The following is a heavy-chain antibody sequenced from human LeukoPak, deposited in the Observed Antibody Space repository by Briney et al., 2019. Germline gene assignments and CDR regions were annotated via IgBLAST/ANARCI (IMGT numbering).Heavy chain of an antibody. CDR3: ARDIGGSYTAIDY. J-gene: IGHJ4*02. Sequence: GESLRLSCAASGFSFSDYCMSWVRQAPGKGLEWVSYISSSSSTIYYADSVKGRFTISRANPRNSLYLQMNSLRAEDTAVYYCARDIGGSYTAIDYWGQGTLVTVSS. CDR2: ISSSSSTI. CDR1: GFSFSDYC. D-gene: IGHD1-26*01. V-gene: IGHV3-11*04.